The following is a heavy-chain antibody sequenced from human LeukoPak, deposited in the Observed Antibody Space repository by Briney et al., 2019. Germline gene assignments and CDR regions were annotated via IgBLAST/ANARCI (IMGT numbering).Heavy chain of an antibody. D-gene: IGHD6-13*01. V-gene: IGHV3-11*04. Sequence: KPGGSLRLSCAASGFTFSDYYMSWLRQAPGKGLEWVSYISSSGSTIYYADSVKGRFTISRDNAKNSLYLQMNSLRAEDTAVYYCARSSAAADYYFDYWGQGTLVTVSS. CDR3: ARSSAAADYYFDY. CDR1: GFTFSDYY. CDR2: ISSSGSTI. J-gene: IGHJ4*02.